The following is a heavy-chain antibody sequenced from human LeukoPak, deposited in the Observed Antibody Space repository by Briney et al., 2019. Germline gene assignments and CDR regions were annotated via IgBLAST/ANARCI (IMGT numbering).Heavy chain of an antibody. CDR2: IYYSGST. CDR3: ARLYRGSGWYSFDP. J-gene: IGHJ5*02. Sequence: SETLSLTCTVSGGSISSSSYYWGWIRQPPGKGLEWIGSIYYSGSTYYNPSLKSRVTISVDTSKNQFSLKPSSVTAADTAVYYCARLYRGSGWYSFDPWGQGTLVTVSS. V-gene: IGHV4-39*01. D-gene: IGHD6-19*01. CDR1: GGSISSSSYY.